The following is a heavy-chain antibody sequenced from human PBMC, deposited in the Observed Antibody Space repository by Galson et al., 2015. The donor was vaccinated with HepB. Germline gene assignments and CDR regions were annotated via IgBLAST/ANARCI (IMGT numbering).Heavy chain of an antibody. D-gene: IGHD4-17*01. V-gene: IGHV4-39*01. CDR3: ARHSLDGVQYFSS. CDR1: GGSLSSGGHY. Sequence: ETLSLTCSVSGGSLSSGGHYWAWIRQPPGKGLEWFGRIYYSESTYYNPSLKSRVPISVDTSTNQFSLKLTSVTAADTAVYYCARHSLDGVQYFSSWGQGTLVTVSS. J-gene: IGHJ4*02. CDR2: IYYSEST.